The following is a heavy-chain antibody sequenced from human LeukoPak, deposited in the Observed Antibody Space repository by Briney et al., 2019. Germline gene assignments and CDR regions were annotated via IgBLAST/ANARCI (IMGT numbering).Heavy chain of an antibody. CDR2: IFTSGST. J-gene: IGHJ4*02. V-gene: IGHV4-61*02. D-gene: IGHD5-12*01. CDR1: GGSISSGSYY. Sequence: PSQTLSLTCTVSGGSISSGSYYWNWIRQPAGKGLEWFGRIFTSGSTNYNPSLKSRVTISVDTSKNQFSLKLTSVTAADTAVYYCARGSAYTGYDPESYLDYWGQGTLVTVSS. CDR3: ARGSAYTGYDPESYLDY.